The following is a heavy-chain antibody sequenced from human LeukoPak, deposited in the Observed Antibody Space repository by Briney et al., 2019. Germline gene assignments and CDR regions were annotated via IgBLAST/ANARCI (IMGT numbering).Heavy chain of an antibody. D-gene: IGHD3-22*01. CDR3: AKSITMIVVVPPYYFDY. CDR1: GFTFSSYA. V-gene: IGHV3-23*01. Sequence: TGGSLRLSCAASGFTFSSYAMSWVRQAPGKGLEWVSAISGSGGSTYYADSVKGRFTISRDNSKNTLYLQMNSLRAEDTAVYYCAKSITMIVVVPPYYFDYWGQGTLVTVSS. J-gene: IGHJ4*02. CDR2: ISGSGGST.